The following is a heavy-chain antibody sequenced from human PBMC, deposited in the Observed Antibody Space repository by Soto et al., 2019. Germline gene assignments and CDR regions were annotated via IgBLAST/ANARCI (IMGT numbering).Heavy chain of an antibody. V-gene: IGHV4-34*01. CDR3: ARARKLEWLLPLHNYYYYGMDV. CDR1: GGSFSGYY. CDR2: INHSGST. D-gene: IGHD3-3*01. Sequence: KSSETLSLTCAVYGGSFSGYYWSWIRQPPGKGLEWIGEINHSGSTNYNPSLKSRVTISVDTSKNQFSLKLSSVTAADTAVYYCARARKLEWLLPLHNYYYYGMDVWGQGTTVTVSS. J-gene: IGHJ6*02.